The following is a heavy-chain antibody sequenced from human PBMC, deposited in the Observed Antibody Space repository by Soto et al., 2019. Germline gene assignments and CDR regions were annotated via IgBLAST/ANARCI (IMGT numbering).Heavy chain of an antibody. D-gene: IGHD3-9*01. CDR3: ARDLRSLGERYFDWFRDTDAFDI. V-gene: IGHV1-18*01. Sequence: ASVKVSCKASGYTFTSYGISWVRQAPGQGLEWMGWISAYNGNTNYAQKLQGRVTMTTDTSTSTAYMELRSLRSDDTAVYYCARDLRSLGERYFDWFRDTDAFDIWGQGTMVTVSS. CDR1: GYTFTSYG. CDR2: ISAYNGNT. J-gene: IGHJ3*02.